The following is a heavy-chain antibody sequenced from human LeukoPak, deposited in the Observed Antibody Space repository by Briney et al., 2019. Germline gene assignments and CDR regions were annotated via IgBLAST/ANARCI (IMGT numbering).Heavy chain of an antibody. J-gene: IGHJ6*02. Sequence: GASVKVSCKASGYTFTSYGISWVRQAPGQGLEWMGWISAYNGNTNYAQKLQGRVTMTTDTSTSTAYMELRSLRSDDTAVYYCARGSSSSASYYYYYYGMDVWGQGTTVTVSS. CDR1: GYTFTSYG. D-gene: IGHD6-13*01. V-gene: IGHV1-18*01. CDR2: ISAYNGNT. CDR3: ARGSSSSASYYYYYYGMDV.